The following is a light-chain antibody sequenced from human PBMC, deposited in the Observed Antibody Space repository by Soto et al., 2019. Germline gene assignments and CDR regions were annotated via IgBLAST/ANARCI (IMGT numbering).Light chain of an antibody. V-gene: IGKV3-15*01. CDR1: QSVSSN. Sequence: EIVMAQSSSTLSVSPGERATRSGKASQSVSSNLAWYQQKPGQASRLLIYGASTRATGIPARFSGSGSGTVFALTISGLQSEDFGVYYCQQYNNWPRTFGQGTKVDIK. CDR3: QQYNNWPRT. CDR2: GAS. J-gene: IGKJ1*01.